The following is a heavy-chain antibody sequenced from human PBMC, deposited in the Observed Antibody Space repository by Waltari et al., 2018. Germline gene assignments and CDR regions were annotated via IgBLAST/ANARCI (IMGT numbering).Heavy chain of an antibody. D-gene: IGHD6-6*01. CDR2: IYYSGST. CDR1: GGSISSSSYY. V-gene: IGHV4-39*01. J-gene: IGHJ4*02. Sequence: QLQLQESDPGLVKPSETLSLTCTVSGGSISSSSYYWGWIRQPPGKGLAWIGSIYYSGSTYYNPSLKSRVTISVDTSKNQFSLKLSSVTAADTAVYYCARRWGQLVPYGFDYWGQGTLVTVSS. CDR3: ARRWGQLVPYGFDY.